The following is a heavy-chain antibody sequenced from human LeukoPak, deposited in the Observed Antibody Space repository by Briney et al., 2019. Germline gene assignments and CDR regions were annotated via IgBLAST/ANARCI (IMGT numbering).Heavy chain of an antibody. CDR2: IDYSGDT. Sequence: SETLSLTCTVSGGSISGFYWSWIRQPPGKALEWIAYIDYSGDTNSSPSLKSRVTISVDTSKNQFSLRLNSVTAADTAFYYCARHPPGLRYFDPWGQGTLVAVSS. V-gene: IGHV4-59*08. D-gene: IGHD3-9*01. CDR3: ARHPPGLRYFDP. CDR1: GGSISGFY. J-gene: IGHJ5*02.